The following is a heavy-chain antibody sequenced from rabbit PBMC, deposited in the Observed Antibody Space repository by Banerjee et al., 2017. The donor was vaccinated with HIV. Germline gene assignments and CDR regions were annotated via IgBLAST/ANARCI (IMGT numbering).Heavy chain of an antibody. CDR1: GFSFSSKYV. Sequence: QEQLEESGGGLVKPEGSLTLTCKASGFSFSSKYVMCWVRQAPGKGLEWIGCINTSSGNTVYASWAKGRFTISKTSSTTVTLQMTSLTAADTATYFCARDGRGIYDDYGDYYFTLWGPGTLVTVS. D-gene: IGHD2-1*01. CDR3: ARDGRGIYDDYGDYYFTL. J-gene: IGHJ4*01. V-gene: IGHV1S45*01. CDR2: INTSSGNT.